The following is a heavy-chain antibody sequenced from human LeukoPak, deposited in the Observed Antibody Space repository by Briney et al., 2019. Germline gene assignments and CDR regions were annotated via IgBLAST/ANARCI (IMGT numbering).Heavy chain of an antibody. CDR2: IYYSGST. J-gene: IGHJ3*02. D-gene: IGHD3-16*01. Sequence: PSETLSLTCTVSGDSISSGGYYWSWIRQHPGKGLEWIGYIYYSGSTNYNPSLKSRVTISVDTSKNQFSLKLSSVTAADTAVYYCARTDYFWGAFDIWGQGTMVTVSS. V-gene: IGHV4-61*08. CDR3: ARTDYFWGAFDI. CDR1: GDSISSGGYY.